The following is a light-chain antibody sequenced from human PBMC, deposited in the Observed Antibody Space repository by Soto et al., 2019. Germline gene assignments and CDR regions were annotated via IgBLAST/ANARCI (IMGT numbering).Light chain of an antibody. V-gene: IGKV3-15*01. CDR3: QQGHNWPLT. CDR2: SAS. J-gene: IGKJ2*01. Sequence: EIVMTQSPATLSVSPGERATLSCMASQSISTELAWYQQKPGQPPRLLIYSASTRATGVPARFTGSGSGSEFTLTISGLQSEAVAVYYCQQGHNWPLTFGQGTRRAI. CDR1: QSISTE.